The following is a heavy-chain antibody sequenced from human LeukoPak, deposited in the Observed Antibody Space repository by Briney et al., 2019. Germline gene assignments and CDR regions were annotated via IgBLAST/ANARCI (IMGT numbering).Heavy chain of an antibody. Sequence: PGGSLRLSCAASGFTFSSYAMHWVRQAPGKGLEWVAVISYDGSNKYYADSVKGRFTISRDNSKNTLYLQMNSLRAEDTAVYYCARERSRDGYNDYWGQGTLVTVSS. D-gene: IGHD5-24*01. J-gene: IGHJ4*02. V-gene: IGHV3-30*04. CDR3: ARERSRDGYNDY. CDR2: ISYDGSNK. CDR1: GFTFSSYA.